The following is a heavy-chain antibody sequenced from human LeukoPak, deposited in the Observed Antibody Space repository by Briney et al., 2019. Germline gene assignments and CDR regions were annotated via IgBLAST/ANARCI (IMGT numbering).Heavy chain of an antibody. Sequence: SETLSLTCTVSGGSINTYFWSWIRQPPGKGLEWIGYIYYSGSTNYNPSLKSRVTISVDTSKNQFSLKLSSVTAADTAVYYCARDGGKGWLWFDYWGQGTLVTVSS. CDR3: ARDGGKGWLWFDY. CDR2: IYYSGST. J-gene: IGHJ4*02. D-gene: IGHD3-9*01. CDR1: GGSINTYF. V-gene: IGHV4-59*01.